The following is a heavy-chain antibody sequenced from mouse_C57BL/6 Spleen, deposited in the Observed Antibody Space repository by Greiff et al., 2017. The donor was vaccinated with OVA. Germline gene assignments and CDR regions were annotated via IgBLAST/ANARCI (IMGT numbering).Heavy chain of an antibody. Sequence: VQLQQSGPELVKPGASVKMSCKASGYTFTDYNMHWVKQSHGKSLEWIGYINPNNGGTSYNQKFKGKATLTVNKSSSTAYMELRSLTSEDSAVYYCARSGGYDGWYFDVWGTGTTVTVSS. D-gene: IGHD2-2*01. V-gene: IGHV1-22*01. CDR2: INPNNGGT. J-gene: IGHJ1*03. CDR3: ARSGGYDGWYFDV. CDR1: GYTFTDYN.